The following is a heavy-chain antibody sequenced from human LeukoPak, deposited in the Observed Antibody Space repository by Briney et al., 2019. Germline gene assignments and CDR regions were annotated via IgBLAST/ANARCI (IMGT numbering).Heavy chain of an antibody. CDR1: GYTFISNW. Sequence: GESLKISCKGSGYTFISNWITWVRQMPGKGLEWMGRIDPSDSYTNYSPSFQGHVAISADKSTSTAYLQWSSLKASDTAMYYCARRPYSSGVFDYWGQGTLVTVSS. CDR2: IDPSDSYT. V-gene: IGHV5-10-1*01. CDR3: ARRPYSSGVFDY. D-gene: IGHD3-22*01. J-gene: IGHJ4*02.